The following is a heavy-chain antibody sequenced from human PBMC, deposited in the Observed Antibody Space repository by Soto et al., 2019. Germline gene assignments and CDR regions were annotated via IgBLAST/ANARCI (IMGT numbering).Heavy chain of an antibody. CDR3: ARDDDYEANAIDL. D-gene: IGHD4-17*01. CDR2: IWNDGSKQ. Sequence: QVQLVESGGGVVQPGRSLRLSCVASGFTFSRYGMHWVRQAPGKALEWVAVIWNDGSKQVYDDSVKGRFTISRDNSKNTLYLEMDSLRDEDTSVYYCARDDDYEANAIDLWGQGTLVTVSS. CDR1: GFTFSRYG. V-gene: IGHV3-33*01. J-gene: IGHJ5*02.